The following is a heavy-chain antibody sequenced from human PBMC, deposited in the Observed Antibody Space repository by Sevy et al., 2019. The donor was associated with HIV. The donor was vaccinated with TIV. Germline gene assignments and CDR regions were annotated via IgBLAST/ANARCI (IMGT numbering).Heavy chain of an antibody. CDR2: ISACNGNT. CDR3: ARLLLGYCSSTSCYTEDFDY. J-gene: IGHJ4*02. Sequence: ASVKVSCKASGYTLTSYGISWVRQAPGQGLEWMGWISACNGNTNYAQMLQGRVTMTTDTSTSTAYMELRSLRSDDTAVYYCARLLLGYCSSTSCYTEDFDYWGQGSLVTVSS. D-gene: IGHD2-2*02. CDR1: GYTLTSYG. V-gene: IGHV1-18*01.